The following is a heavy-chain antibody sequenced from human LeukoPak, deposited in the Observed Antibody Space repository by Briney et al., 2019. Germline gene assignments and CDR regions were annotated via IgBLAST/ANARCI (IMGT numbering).Heavy chain of an antibody. J-gene: IGHJ4*02. Sequence: GGTLRLSCAASGFTFSSYDMSWVCQAPGKGLEWVSAISGSGGSTYYADSVKGRFTISRDNSKKTLHLQMNSLRAEDTAIYYCAKASSAGDSSSWNYWGQGILVTVSS. CDR1: GFTFSSYD. D-gene: IGHD6-13*01. V-gene: IGHV3-23*01. CDR3: AKASSAGDSSSWNY. CDR2: ISGSGGST.